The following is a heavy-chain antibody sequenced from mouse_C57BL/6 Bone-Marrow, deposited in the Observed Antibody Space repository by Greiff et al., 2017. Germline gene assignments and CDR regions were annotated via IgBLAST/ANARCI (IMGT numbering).Heavy chain of an antibody. CDR3: ARERGDYYGSSWDYYAMDY. CDR1: GYTFTSYG. V-gene: IGHV1-81*01. J-gene: IGHJ4*01. D-gene: IGHD1-1*01. Sequence: QVQLQQSGAELARPGASVKLSCKASGYTFTSYGISWVKQRTGQGLEWIGEIYPRSGNTYYNEKFKGKATLTADKSSSTAYMELRSLTSEDSAVYFCARERGDYYGSSWDYYAMDYWGQGTSVTVSS. CDR2: IYPRSGNT.